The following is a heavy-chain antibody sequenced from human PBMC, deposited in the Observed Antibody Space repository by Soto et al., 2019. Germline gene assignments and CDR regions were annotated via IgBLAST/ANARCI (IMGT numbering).Heavy chain of an antibody. J-gene: IGHJ6*02. CDR2: TYYRSKWYN. Sequence: PSQTLSLTCAISGDSVSSNSVAWNWIRQSPSRGLEWLGRTYYRSKWYNDYAVSVKSRITINPDTSKNQFSLQLNSVTPEDTAVYYCARDQKQTSSGWYMPDYYGMDVWGQGTTVTVSS. CDR1: GDSVSSNSVA. CDR3: ARDQKQTSSGWYMPDYYGMDV. D-gene: IGHD6-19*01. V-gene: IGHV6-1*01.